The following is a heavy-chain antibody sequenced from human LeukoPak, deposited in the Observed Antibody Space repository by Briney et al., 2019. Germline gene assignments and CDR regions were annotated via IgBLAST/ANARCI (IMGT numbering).Heavy chain of an antibody. CDR2: INPNSGGT. J-gene: IGHJ5*02. D-gene: IGHD3-10*01. CDR1: GYTFTGYY. CDR3: ARDPSYYGSGRVVNWFDP. V-gene: IGHV1-2*06. Sequence: ASVKVSCKASGYTFTGYYMHWVRQAPGQGLEWMGRINPNSGGTNYARKFQGRVTITRDTSISTAYMELSRLRSDDTAVYYCARDPSYYGSGRVVNWFDPWGQGTLVTVSS.